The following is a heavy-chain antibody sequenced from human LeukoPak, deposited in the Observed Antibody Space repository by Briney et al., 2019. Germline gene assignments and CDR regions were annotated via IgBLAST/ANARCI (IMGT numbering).Heavy chain of an antibody. D-gene: IGHD3-10*01. J-gene: IGHJ6*04. CDR1: GGSISSGSYY. CDR2: IYTSGST. Sequence: SQTLSLTCTVSGGSISSGSYYWSWIRQPAGKGLEWIGRIYTSGSTNYNPSLKSRVTIAVDTSKNQFSLKLSSVTAADTAVYYCARESVLLWFGEGMDVWGEGTTVTISS. CDR3: ARESVLLWFGEGMDV. V-gene: IGHV4-61*02.